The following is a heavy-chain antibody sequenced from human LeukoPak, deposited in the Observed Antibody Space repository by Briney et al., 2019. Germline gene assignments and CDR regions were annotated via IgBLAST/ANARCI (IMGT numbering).Heavy chain of an antibody. J-gene: IGHJ4*02. Sequence: ASVKVSCKVSGYTLTELSMHWVRQAPGKGLEWMGGFDPEDGETIYAQKFQGRVTMTEDTSTDTAYMELSSPRSEDTAVYYCATLKTITMIVVVITPGYYFDYWGQGTLATVSS. D-gene: IGHD3-22*01. CDR3: ATLKTITMIVVVITPGYYFDY. CDR1: GYTLTELS. CDR2: FDPEDGET. V-gene: IGHV1-24*01.